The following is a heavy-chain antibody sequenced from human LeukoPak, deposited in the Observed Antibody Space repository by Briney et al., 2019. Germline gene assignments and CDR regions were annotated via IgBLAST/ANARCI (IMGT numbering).Heavy chain of an antibody. Sequence: GGSLRLSCAASGFTFSGYSMNWVRQAPGKGLEWVSSISSSSSYIYFADSVKGRFTISRDNAKNSLYLQMNSLRAEDTAVYYCARAPGVYDAFDIWGQGTMVTVSS. V-gene: IGHV3-21*01. CDR1: GFTFSGYS. CDR2: ISSSSSYI. J-gene: IGHJ3*02. D-gene: IGHD6-13*01. CDR3: ARAPGVYDAFDI.